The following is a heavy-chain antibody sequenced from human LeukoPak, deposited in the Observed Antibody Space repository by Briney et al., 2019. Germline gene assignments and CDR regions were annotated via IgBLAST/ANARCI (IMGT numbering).Heavy chain of an antibody. CDR3: AKDLRWDHPGLDP. CDR2: INPGGGST. Sequence: AASVKVSCKASGYSFTSYYIHWVRQAPGQGLESMGIINPGGGSTSYAQKFQDRVTVTRDTSTSTVYMELNSLRSEDTAVYYCAKDLRWDHPGLDPWGQGTLVIVSS. CDR1: GYSFTSYY. D-gene: IGHD4-23*01. V-gene: IGHV1-46*01. J-gene: IGHJ5*02.